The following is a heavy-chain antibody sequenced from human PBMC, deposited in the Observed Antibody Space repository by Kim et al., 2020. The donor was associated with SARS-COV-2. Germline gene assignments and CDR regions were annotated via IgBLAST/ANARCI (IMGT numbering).Heavy chain of an antibody. D-gene: IGHD6-13*01. CDR1: GFTFSNAW. CDR3: TTCVGSSSWYEHAFDI. V-gene: IGHV3-15*01. J-gene: IGHJ3*02. Sequence: GGSLRLSCAASGFTFSNAWMSWVRQAPGKGLEWVGRIKSKTDGGTTDYAAPVKGRFTISRDDSKNTLYLQMNSLKTEDTAVYYCTTCVGSSSWYEHAFDIWGQGTMVTVSS. CDR2: IKSKTDGGTT.